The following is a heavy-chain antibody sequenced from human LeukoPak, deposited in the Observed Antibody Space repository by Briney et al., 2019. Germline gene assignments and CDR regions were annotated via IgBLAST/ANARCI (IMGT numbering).Heavy chain of an antibody. CDR1: GYTFTNYD. J-gene: IGHJ4*02. CDR3: ARALRYCSTTSCQYYFDY. V-gene: IGHV1-8*01. CDR2: MNPNSGNT. D-gene: IGHD2-2*01. Sequence: GASVKVSCKASGYTFTNYDINWVRQDAGQGLEWMGWMNPNSGNTGYAQKFQGRVTMTRNTSISTAYMELSSLKSEDTAVYYCARALRYCSTTSCQYYFDYWGQGTLVTVSS.